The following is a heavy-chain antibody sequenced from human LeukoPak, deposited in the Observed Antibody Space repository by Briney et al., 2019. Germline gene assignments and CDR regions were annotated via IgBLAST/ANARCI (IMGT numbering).Heavy chain of an antibody. CDR1: GFIFDDHG. D-gene: IGHD3-3*01. V-gene: IGHV3-20*04. J-gene: IGHJ4*02. CDR2: VNWSGGDT. CDR3: ARVPYYDFWSGYQFDY. Sequence: GGSLRLSCAASGFIFDDHGMSWVRQAPGKGLEWVAGVNWSGGDTAYADSVKGRFTISRDNAKNSLYLQMHSLRAEDTAVYYCARVPYYDFWSGYQFDYWGQGTLVTVSS.